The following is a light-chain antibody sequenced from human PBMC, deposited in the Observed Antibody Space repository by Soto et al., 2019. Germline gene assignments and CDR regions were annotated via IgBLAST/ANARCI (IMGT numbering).Light chain of an antibody. CDR1: QSVSIW. CDR3: QQFNTSQWT. J-gene: IGKJ1*01. V-gene: IGKV1-5*03. CDR2: KSS. Sequence: DIQITQSPSTLSASEGDRVTISCRASQSVSIWLAWYQQKPGRAPKLLIYKSSILESGVPSRFSGSGSGTEFTLTISSLQPDDFATYYCQQFNTSQWTFGQGTKV.